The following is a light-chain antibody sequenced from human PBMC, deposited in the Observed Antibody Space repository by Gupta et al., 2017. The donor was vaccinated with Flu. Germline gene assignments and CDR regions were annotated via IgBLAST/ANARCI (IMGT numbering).Light chain of an antibody. CDR1: QSVGSS. V-gene: IGKV3-15*01. CDR3: QQYYNWRS. CDR2: GAS. Sequence: EIVMTQSPATLSVSPGERATLSCRASQSVGSSLAWYQQKPGQAPRLLIYGASTRATGIPARFSGSGEGKQFTLTSSSRQSEDREVYYCQQYYNWRSFGQGTKVEIK. J-gene: IGKJ1*01.